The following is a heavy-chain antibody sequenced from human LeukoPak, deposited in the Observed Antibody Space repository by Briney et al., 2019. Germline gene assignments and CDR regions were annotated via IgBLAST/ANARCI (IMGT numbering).Heavy chain of an antibody. D-gene: IGHD2-15*01. CDR3: AKENVGCSGSSCYHLL. J-gene: IGHJ4*02. Sequence: GGSLRLSCAASGFTFSGSALHWVRQASGKGLEWVGRIISSANGYTTAYAASGKGRLPISRDDSKNTTSLQMDSLKTEDTAVYSCAKENVGCSGSSCYHLLWGRGTLVPVSS. CDR1: GFTFSGSA. V-gene: IGHV3-73*01. CDR2: IISSANGYTT.